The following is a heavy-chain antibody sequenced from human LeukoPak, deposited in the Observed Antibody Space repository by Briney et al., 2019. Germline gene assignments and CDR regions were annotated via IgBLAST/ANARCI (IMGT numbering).Heavy chain of an antibody. Sequence: ASVKVSYKASGYTFTGYYMHWVRQAPGRGLEWMGWINPNSGGTNYAQKFQGRVTMTRDTSISTAYMELSRLRSDDTAVYYCARYPTGLRWRYFDYWGQGTLVTVSS. V-gene: IGHV1-2*02. CDR1: GYTFTGYY. D-gene: IGHD4-23*01. J-gene: IGHJ4*02. CDR3: ARYPTGLRWRYFDY. CDR2: INPNSGGT.